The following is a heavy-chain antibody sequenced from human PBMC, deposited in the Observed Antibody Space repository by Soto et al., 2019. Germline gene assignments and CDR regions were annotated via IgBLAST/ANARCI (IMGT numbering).Heavy chain of an antibody. CDR2: IYSGGST. D-gene: IGHD5-18*01. CDR3: ARHGYNYGGGYFDY. Sequence: EVQLVESGGGLVQPGGSLRLSCAASGVTVSSNYMSWVRQAPGKGLEWVSVIYSGGSTYYADSVEGRFTISRDNSKNTLYLQMNSLRAEDRAVYYCARHGYNYGGGYFDYWGQGTLVTVSS. J-gene: IGHJ4*02. V-gene: IGHV3-66*04. CDR1: GVTVSSNY.